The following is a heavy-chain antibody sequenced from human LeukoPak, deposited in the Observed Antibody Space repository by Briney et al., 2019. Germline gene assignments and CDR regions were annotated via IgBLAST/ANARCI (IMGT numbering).Heavy chain of an antibody. J-gene: IGHJ5*02. V-gene: IGHV4-61*10. Sequence: SETLSLTCTVSGGSVSSSSYYWSWTRQPAGKGLEWIGRIYASGSTNYNPSLKSRVTISVDTSKNQFSLKLSSVTAADTAVYYCARLTGYSSESWFDPWGQGTLVTVSS. CDR1: GGSVSSSSYY. CDR2: IYASGST. CDR3: ARLTGYSSESWFDP. D-gene: IGHD3-9*01.